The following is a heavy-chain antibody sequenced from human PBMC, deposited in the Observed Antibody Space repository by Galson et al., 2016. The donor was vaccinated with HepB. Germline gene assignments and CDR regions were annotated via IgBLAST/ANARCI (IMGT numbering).Heavy chain of an antibody. CDR3: TLLQEHL. J-gene: IGHJ6*01. Sequence: SLRLSCAASGFTFDDYAMHWVRRAPGKGLEWVSRISWNSGSIGHADSVKGRFTISRDNAKNSLYLQMNSLHQGPIGLPPGTLLQEHLWG. V-gene: IGHV3-9*01. CDR2: ISWNSGSI. CDR1: GFTFDDYA.